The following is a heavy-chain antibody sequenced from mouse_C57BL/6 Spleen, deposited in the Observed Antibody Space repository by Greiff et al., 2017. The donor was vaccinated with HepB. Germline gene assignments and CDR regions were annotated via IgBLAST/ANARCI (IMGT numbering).Heavy chain of an antibody. CDR3: ARRESYYDYDDDGPWFAY. CDR1: GYTFTSYW. J-gene: IGHJ3*01. D-gene: IGHD2-4*01. CDR2: IDPSDSET. V-gene: IGHV1-52*01. Sequence: QVQLQQPGAELVRPGSSVKLSCKASGYTFTSYWMHWVKQRPIQGLEWIGNIDPSDSETHYNQKFKDKATLTVDKSSSTAYMQLSSLTSEDSAVYYCARRESYYDYDDDGPWFAYWGQGTLVTVSA.